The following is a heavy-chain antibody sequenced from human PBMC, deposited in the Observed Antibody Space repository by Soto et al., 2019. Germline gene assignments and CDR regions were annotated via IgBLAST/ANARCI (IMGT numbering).Heavy chain of an antibody. CDR2: ISAYNGNT. D-gene: IGHD2-8*01. CDR3: ARDAHYCTNGVCYTAGYYYYGMDV. CDR1: GYTFTSYG. V-gene: IGHV1-18*04. Sequence: ASVKVSCKAPGYTFTSYGISWVRQAPGQGLEWMGWISAYNGNTNYAQKLQGRVTMTTDTSTSTAYMELRSLRSDDTAVYYCARDAHYCTNGVCYTAGYYYYGMDVWGQGTTVTVSS. J-gene: IGHJ6*02.